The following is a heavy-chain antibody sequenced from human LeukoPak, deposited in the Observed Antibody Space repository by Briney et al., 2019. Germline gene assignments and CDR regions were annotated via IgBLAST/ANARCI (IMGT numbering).Heavy chain of an antibody. J-gene: IGHJ6*03. CDR2: MYYTGNT. CDR3: ARDHSFYYMDV. Sequence: SETLSLTCTVSGASIGSSSYYWGWIRQPPGKGLEWIGSMYYTGNTYYNPSLKSRVIISEDTSKNQFSLKVSSVTAADTAVYYCARDHSFYYMDVWGKGTTVTVSS. CDR1: GASIGSSSYY. V-gene: IGHV4-39*07. D-gene: IGHD3-16*02.